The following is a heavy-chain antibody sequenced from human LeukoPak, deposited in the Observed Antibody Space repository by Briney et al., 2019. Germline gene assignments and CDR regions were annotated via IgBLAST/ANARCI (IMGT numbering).Heavy chain of an antibody. Sequence: SETLSLTCTVSGGSISSYYWSWIRQPPGKGLEWIGYIYFSGGTNYNPSLKSRVTISVDTSRNQFSLQLSSVTAADTAVYYCARTSHPHGSSWLFDYWGQGTLVTVSS. CDR2: IYFSGGT. V-gene: IGHV4-59*01. J-gene: IGHJ4*02. CDR3: ARTSHPHGSSWLFDY. CDR1: GGSISSYY. D-gene: IGHD6-13*01.